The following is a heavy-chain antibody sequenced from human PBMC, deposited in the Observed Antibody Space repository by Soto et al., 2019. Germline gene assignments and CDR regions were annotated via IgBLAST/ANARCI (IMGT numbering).Heavy chain of an antibody. J-gene: IGHJ4*02. V-gene: IGHV4-39*07. CDR3: ARGPSTDAYLDY. CDR1: GGSISSSSYY. Sequence: SETLSLTCTVSGGSISSSSYYWGWIRQPPGKGLEWIGSIYHSGTNNYNPSLKSRVTISIDKSNNQFSLNLRSVTAADTAVYYCARGPSTDAYLDYWGQGTLVTVS. CDR2: IYHSGTN.